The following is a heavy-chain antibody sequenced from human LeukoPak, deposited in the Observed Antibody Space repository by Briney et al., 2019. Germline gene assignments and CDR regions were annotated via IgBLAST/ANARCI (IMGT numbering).Heavy chain of an antibody. V-gene: IGHV1-2*06. CDR1: GYTFTGYY. J-gene: IGHJ4*02. D-gene: IGHD3-16*01. Sequence: ASVKVSCKASGYTFTGYYMHWVGQAPGQGLEWMGRINPNSGGPKYAQKFQGRVNMTRDTSISTAYMELRRLRSDDTAVYYCTRDSPGDDYVWGSYRYYFDYWGQGTPVTVSS. CDR3: TRDSPGDDYVWGSYRYYFDY. CDR2: INPNSGGP.